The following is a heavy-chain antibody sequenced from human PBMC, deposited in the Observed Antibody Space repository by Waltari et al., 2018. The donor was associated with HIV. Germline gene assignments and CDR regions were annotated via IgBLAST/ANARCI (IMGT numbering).Heavy chain of an antibody. J-gene: IGHJ4*02. CDR3: ARQESIVGGTGWHPFDY. V-gene: IGHV5-51*01. CDR1: GYSFTTFR. Sequence: EVQLVQSGAEVKKPGESLKLLCKGSGYSFTTFRIGWVRPLPGKGLEWMGIIYPSDSDTRYSPSFQGQVTIPADKSISTAYLQWSSLKASDTAMYYCARQESIVGGTGWHPFDYWGQGTLVTVSS. CDR2: IYPSDSDT. D-gene: IGHD1-26*01.